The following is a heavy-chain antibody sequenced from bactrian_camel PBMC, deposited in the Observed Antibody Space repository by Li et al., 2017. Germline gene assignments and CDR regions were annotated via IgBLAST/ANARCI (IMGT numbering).Heavy chain of an antibody. V-gene: IGHV3S53*01. CDR1: GYISSRHC. D-gene: IGHD2*01. Sequence: VESGGGSVQAGGSLRLSCTHSGYISSRHCMGWFRQAPGKAREGIAGIRRDGDEYNAGSVKGRFTISRDDSENTVYLQMNSLKPEDTAMYYCGADGPRSTTRCAAIITYTPRYVGQGTQVTVS. CDR2: IRRDGDE. J-gene: IGHJ4*01.